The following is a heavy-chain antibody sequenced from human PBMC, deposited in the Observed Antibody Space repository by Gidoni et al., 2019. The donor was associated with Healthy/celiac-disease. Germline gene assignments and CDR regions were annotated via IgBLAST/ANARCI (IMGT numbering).Heavy chain of an antibody. CDR1: GGSFSGYY. Sequence: QVQLQQWGAGLLKPSATLSLTCAVYGGSFSGYYWSWIRQPPGKGLEWIGEINHSGSTNYNPSLKSRVTISVDTSKNQFSLKLSSVTAADTAVYYCARGGGGSYLYYFDYWGQGTLVTVSS. J-gene: IGHJ4*02. D-gene: IGHD1-26*01. V-gene: IGHV4-34*01. CDR2: INHSGST. CDR3: ARGGGGSYLYYFDY.